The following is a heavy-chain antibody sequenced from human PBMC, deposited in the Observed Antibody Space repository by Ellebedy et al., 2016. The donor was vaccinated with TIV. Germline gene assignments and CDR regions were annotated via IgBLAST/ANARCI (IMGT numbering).Heavy chain of an antibody. CDR2: ISSSGSTI. CDR1: GFTFSSYS. J-gene: IGHJ4*02. D-gene: IGHD1-7*01. CDR3: VNYRITGTTAHQNQDY. V-gene: IGHV3-48*04. Sequence: GGSLRLXCAASGFTFSSYSMNWVRQAPGKGLEWVSYISSSGSTIYYADSVKGRFTISRDNAKNSLYLQMNSLRAEDTAVYYCVNYRITGTTAHQNQDYWGQGTLVTVSS.